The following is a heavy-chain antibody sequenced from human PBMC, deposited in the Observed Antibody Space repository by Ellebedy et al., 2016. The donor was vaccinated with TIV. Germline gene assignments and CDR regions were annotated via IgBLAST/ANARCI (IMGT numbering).Heavy chain of an antibody. CDR3: AGTHHGNSGFPPLDS. CDR1: GGSLSTSNYY. J-gene: IGHJ4*02. V-gene: IGHV4-39*01. Sequence: SETLSLTCSVSGGSLSTSNYYWDWVRQPPGKGLEWIGNSYYSGGTSYNPSLKSRVTISADTSKNQFSLKLTSVTATDTAAYFCAGTHHGNSGFPPLDSWGQGTLVSVSP. CDR2: SYYSGGT. D-gene: IGHD6-19*01.